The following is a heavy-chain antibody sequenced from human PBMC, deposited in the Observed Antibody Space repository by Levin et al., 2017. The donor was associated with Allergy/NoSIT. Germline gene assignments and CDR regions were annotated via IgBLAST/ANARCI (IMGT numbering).Heavy chain of an antibody. Sequence: GGSLRLSCAASGFTFSSYSMNWVRQAPGKGLEWVSSISSSSSYIYYADSVKGRFTISRDNAKNSLYLQMNSLRAEDTAVYYCARVETVCSGGSCQGYYDYYGMDVWGQGTTVTVSS. D-gene: IGHD2-15*01. CDR1: GFTFSSYS. CDR2: ISSSSSYI. V-gene: IGHV3-21*01. CDR3: ARVETVCSGGSCQGYYDYYGMDV. J-gene: IGHJ6*02.